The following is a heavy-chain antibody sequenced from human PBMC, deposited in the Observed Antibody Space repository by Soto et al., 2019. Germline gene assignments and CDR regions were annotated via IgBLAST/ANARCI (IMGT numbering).Heavy chain of an antibody. CDR3: ARDGRITMVRGPIDY. V-gene: IGHV3-33*01. D-gene: IGHD3-10*01. Sequence: QVQLVESGGGVVQPGRSLRLSCAASGFTFSSYGMHWVRQAPGKGLEWVAVIWYDGSNKYYADSVKGRFTISRDNSKNTLYLQMNSPRAEDTAVYYCARDGRITMVRGPIDYWGQGTLVTVSS. CDR2: IWYDGSNK. CDR1: GFTFSSYG. J-gene: IGHJ4*02.